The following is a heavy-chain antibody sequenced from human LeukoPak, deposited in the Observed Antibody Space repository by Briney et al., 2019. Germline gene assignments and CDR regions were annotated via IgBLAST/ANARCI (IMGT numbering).Heavy chain of an antibody. J-gene: IGHJ4*02. Sequence: GGSLRLSCAASGFTFSSYSMNWVRQAPGKGLEWVSSISSSSSYIYYADSVKGRFTISRDNAKNSLYLQMNSQRAEDTAVYYCARDSEATMGIDYWGQGTLVTVSS. CDR1: GFTFSSYS. CDR2: ISSSSSYI. D-gene: IGHD5-12*01. V-gene: IGHV3-21*01. CDR3: ARDSEATMGIDY.